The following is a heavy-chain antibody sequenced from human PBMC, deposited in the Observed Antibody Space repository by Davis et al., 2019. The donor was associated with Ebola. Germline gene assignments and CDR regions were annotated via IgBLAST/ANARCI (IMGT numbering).Heavy chain of an antibody. V-gene: IGHV1-8*02. CDR1: GGTFSSYA. J-gene: IGHJ6*02. Sequence: AASVKVSCKASGGTFSSYAISWVRQATGQGLEWMGWMNPNSGNTGYAQKFQGRVTMTRNTSISTAYMELSSLRSEDTAVYYCARGRKWKGSGSYYPNYDMDVWGQGTTVTVSS. CDR2: MNPNSGNT. D-gene: IGHD3-10*01. CDR3: ARGRKWKGSGSYYPNYDMDV.